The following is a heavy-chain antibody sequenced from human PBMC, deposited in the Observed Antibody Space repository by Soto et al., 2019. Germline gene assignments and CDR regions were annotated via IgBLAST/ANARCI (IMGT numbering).Heavy chain of an antibody. J-gene: IGHJ5*02. CDR3: ARVQRRGILTGVDWFDP. CDR2: IYYSGST. V-gene: IGHV4-31*03. CDR1: GGSISSGGYY. Sequence: QVQLQESGPGLVKPSQTLSLTCTVSGGSISSGGYYWSWIRQHPGKGLEWIGYIYYSGSTYYNPSLRSRVTISVDTSKNQFSLKLSSVTAADTAVYYCARVQRRGILTGVDWFDPWGQGTLVTVSS. D-gene: IGHD3-9*01.